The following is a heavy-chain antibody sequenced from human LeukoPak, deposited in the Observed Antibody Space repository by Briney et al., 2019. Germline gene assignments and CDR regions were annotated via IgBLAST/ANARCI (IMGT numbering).Heavy chain of an antibody. Sequence: GGSLRLSCAASGFTFSSHGMHWVRQAPGKGLEWVSSLSSSGAFIYYADSVKGRFTISRDNAKNSLFLQMNSLRAEDTAVYYCARRASTYEFDYWGQGTLVTVSS. J-gene: IGHJ4*02. CDR2: LSSSGAFI. CDR3: ARRASTYEFDY. D-gene: IGHD3-3*01. V-gene: IGHV3-21*01. CDR1: GFTFSSHG.